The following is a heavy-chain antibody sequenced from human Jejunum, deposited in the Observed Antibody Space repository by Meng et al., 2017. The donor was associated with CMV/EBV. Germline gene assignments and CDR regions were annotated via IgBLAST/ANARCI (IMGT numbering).Heavy chain of an antibody. CDR2: MNPNSGHT. CDR3: TRDLRGGYQGMGELRNNWFDP. D-gene: IGHD2-2*01. Sequence: NYALNWVRQATGQGLEWMGWMNPNSGHTGSAQKFQGRVTMTRNTSITTAYMELSSLRSDDTAVYYCTRDLRGGYQGMGELRNNWFDPWGQGTLVTVSS. V-gene: IGHV1-8*01. J-gene: IGHJ5*02. CDR1: NYA.